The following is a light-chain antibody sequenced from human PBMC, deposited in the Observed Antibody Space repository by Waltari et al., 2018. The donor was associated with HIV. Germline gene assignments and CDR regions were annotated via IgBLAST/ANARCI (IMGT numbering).Light chain of an antibody. CDR1: RLDVGGYDY. CDR2: HVS. J-gene: IGLJ2*01. CDR3: SSYTSGYTLDIL. V-gene: IGLV2-14*03. Sequence: QSALTQPASVSGSPGQSITLPCTGTRLDVGGYDYVSWYQQHPGKAPKFIIYHVSYRPSGVSDRFSASKSGNTASLTISGLQAEDEATYYCSSYTSGYTLDILVGGGTKLTVL.